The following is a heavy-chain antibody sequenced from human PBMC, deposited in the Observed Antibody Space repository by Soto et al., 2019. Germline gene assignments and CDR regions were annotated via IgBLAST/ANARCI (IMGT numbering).Heavy chain of an antibody. J-gene: IGHJ6*02. V-gene: IGHV3-48*02. Sequence: PEVSLRLSCAASGFTFSSFHMNWVRQAPGRGLEWVAYITSSSDAIYYSVSVKGRFTISIDNGKNSLFPQMNILRDEDTAVYYCARVVVVIPPGYYYAMDVWGQGTTVTVSS. CDR3: ARVVVVIPPGYYYAMDV. CDR2: ITSSSDAI. CDR1: GFTFSSFH. D-gene: IGHD3-22*01.